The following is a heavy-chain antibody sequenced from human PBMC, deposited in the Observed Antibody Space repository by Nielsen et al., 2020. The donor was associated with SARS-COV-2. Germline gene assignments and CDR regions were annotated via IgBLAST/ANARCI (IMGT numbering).Heavy chain of an antibody. CDR3: ARPGISSWYANYYGMDV. CDR2: IDPSDSYT. CDR1: GYSFTSYW. V-gene: IGHV5-10-1*01. Sequence: KVSCKGSGYSFTSYWIGWVRQMPGKGLEWMGRIDPSDSYTNYSPSFQGHVTISADKSISTAYLQWSSLKASDTAMYYCARPGISSWYANYYGMDVWGQGTTVTVSS. J-gene: IGHJ6*02. D-gene: IGHD6-13*01.